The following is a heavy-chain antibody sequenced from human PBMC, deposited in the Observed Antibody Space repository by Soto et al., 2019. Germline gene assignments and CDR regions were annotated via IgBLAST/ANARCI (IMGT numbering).Heavy chain of an antibody. CDR2: IYWDDDN. D-gene: IGHD3-3*01. CDR1: GFSLSTSGVG. V-gene: IGHV2-5*02. Sequence: QITLEESGPTLVKPTQTLTLTCTSSGFSLSTSGVGAGWIRQPPGKALEWLALIYWDDDNRYSPSLQNRPTITKDTSKNQVVLTITNMDPVDTATYYCAYDIIWAGVDWKYFDYWGQGILVTVSS. CDR3: AYDIIWAGVDWKYFDY. J-gene: IGHJ4*02.